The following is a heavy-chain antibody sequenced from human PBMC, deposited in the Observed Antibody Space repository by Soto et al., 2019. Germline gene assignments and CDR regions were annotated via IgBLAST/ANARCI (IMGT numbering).Heavy chain of an antibody. CDR2: ISSSSSYI. V-gene: IGHV3-21*01. D-gene: IGHD3-3*01. CDR1: GFTFSSYS. J-gene: IGHJ4*02. CDR3: ARDWYDFWSGYDTFLDY. Sequence: GGSLRLSCAASGFTFSSYSMHWVRQAPGKGLEWVSSISSSSSYIYYADSVKGRFTISRDNAKNSRYLQMNSLRAEDTAVYYCARDWYDFWSGYDTFLDYWGQGTLVTVSS.